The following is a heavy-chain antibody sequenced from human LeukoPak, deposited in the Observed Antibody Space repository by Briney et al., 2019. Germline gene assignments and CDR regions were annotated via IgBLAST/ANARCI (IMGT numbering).Heavy chain of an antibody. V-gene: IGHV4-4*07. CDR3: ARYCSGGSCYGYYYMDV. J-gene: IGHJ6*03. Sequence: SETLSLTCTVSGGSISSYSWTWLRQPAGKGLEWIGRIYSSGSTKYNPSLKSRVTMSVDTSKNQFSLKLSSVTAADTAVYYCARYCSGGSCYGYYYMDVWGKGTTVTVSS. CDR1: GGSISSYS. D-gene: IGHD2-15*01. CDR2: IYSSGST.